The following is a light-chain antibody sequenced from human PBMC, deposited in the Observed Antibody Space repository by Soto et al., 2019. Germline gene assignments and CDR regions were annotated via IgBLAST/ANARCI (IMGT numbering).Light chain of an antibody. CDR1: QRVSSN. J-gene: IGKJ5*01. CDR3: QEYNNWPLT. V-gene: IGKV3-15*01. Sequence: EIVMTQSPATLSVSPGERATLYCRASQRVSSNLAWYQQKPCQAPRLLIYGASTMATVIPARFSGSGSGTEFTRTISSLQSEDFAVYYCQEYNNWPLTFGQGTRLEIK. CDR2: GAS.